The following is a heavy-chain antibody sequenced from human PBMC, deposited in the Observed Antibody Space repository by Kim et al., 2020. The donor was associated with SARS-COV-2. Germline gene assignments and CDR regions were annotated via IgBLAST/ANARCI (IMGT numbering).Heavy chain of an antibody. Sequence: GESLKISCKGSGYSFTSYWISWVRQMPGKGLEWMGRIDPSDSYTNYSPSFQGHVTISADKSISTAYLQWSSLKASDTAMYYCARRGTEAVAGPYYYYYGMDVWGQGTTVTVSS. D-gene: IGHD6-19*01. CDR3: ARRGTEAVAGPYYYYYGMDV. CDR1: GYSFTSYW. J-gene: IGHJ6*02. CDR2: IDPSDSYT. V-gene: IGHV5-10-1*01.